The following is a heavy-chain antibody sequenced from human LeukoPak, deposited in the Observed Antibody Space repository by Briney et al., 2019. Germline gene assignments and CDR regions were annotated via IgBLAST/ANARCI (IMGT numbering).Heavy chain of an antibody. V-gene: IGHV3-30*02. Sequence: SCKASGGTFSSYGMHWVRQAPGKGLEWVAFIRYDGSNKYYADSVKGRFTISRDNSKNTLYLQMNSLRAEDTAVYYCAKYDGVVIPYFDYWGQGTLVTVSS. J-gene: IGHJ4*02. CDR3: AKYDGVVIPYFDY. D-gene: IGHD3-3*01. CDR2: IRYDGSNK. CDR1: GGTFSSYG.